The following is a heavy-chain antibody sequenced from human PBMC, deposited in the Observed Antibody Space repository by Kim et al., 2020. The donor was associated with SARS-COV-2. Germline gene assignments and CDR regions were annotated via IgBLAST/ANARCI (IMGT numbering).Heavy chain of an antibody. CDR1: GYTFTSYA. J-gene: IGHJ4*02. Sequence: ASVKVSSKASGYTFTSYAMHWVRQAPGQRLEWMGWINAGNGNTKYSQKFQGRVTITRDTSASTAYMELSSLRSEDTAVYYCARGSRGSGYYDSSGYSYWGQGTLVTVSS. D-gene: IGHD3-22*01. CDR3: ARGSRGSGYYDSSGYSY. V-gene: IGHV1-3*01. CDR2: INAGNGNT.